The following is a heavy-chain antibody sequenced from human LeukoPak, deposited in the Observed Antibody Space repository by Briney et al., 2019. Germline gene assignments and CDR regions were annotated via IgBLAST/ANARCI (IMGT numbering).Heavy chain of an antibody. CDR1: GFTFSSYW. D-gene: IGHD2-2*01. J-gene: IGHJ5*02. CDR3: ARGSGIVVVPAAIGWFDP. CDR2: IKQDGSEK. Sequence: GGSLRLSCAASGFTFSSYWVSWVRQAPGKGLQWVANIKQDGSEKYYVDSVKGRFTISRDDAKNSLYLQMNSLRAEDTAVYYCARGSGIVVVPAAIGWFDPWGQGTLVTVSS. V-gene: IGHV3-7*01.